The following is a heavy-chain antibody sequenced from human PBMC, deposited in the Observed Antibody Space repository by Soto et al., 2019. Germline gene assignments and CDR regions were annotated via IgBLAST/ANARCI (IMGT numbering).Heavy chain of an antibody. CDR3: AAKYGSGSYGSY. D-gene: IGHD3-10*01. CDR2: INHSGST. CDR1: GGSFRGYY. J-gene: IGHJ4*02. V-gene: IGHV4-34*01. Sequence: SETLSLTCAVYGGSFRGYYWSWIRQPPGKGLEWIGEINHSGSTNYNPSLKSRVTISVDTSKNQFSLKLSSVTAADTAVYYCAAKYGSGSYGSYWGQGTLVTVSS.